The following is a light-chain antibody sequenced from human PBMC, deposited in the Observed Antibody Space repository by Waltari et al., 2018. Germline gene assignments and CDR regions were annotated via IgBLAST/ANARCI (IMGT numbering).Light chain of an antibody. V-gene: IGKV1-39*01. Sequence: DIQMTQSPTSVSASLGDRVTITCLSSQNINTYLNWLQQRPGQPPKLLIYAASTLQSGVPSRFSGRGSGTHFTLTITGLQPEDFATYYCQQSFNTAPLTFGGGTKVEI. CDR1: QNINTY. CDR2: AAS. J-gene: IGKJ4*01. CDR3: QQSFNTAPLT.